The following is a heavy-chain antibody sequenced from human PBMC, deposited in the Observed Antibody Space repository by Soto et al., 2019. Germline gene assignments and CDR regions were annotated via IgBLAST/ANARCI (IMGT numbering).Heavy chain of an antibody. V-gene: IGHV3-74*01. D-gene: IGHD2-2*02. CDR1: GFTLSSYW. J-gene: IGHJ4*02. CDR2: ISSDGSTI. Sequence: LRLSCAASGFTLSSYWMHWVRQAPGKGLVWVSRISSDGSTITYADSVKGRFTISRDNAKNTLYMQMNSLRAEDTAVYYCARGYCSSTSCYTGVSGTYWGQGTLVTVSS. CDR3: ARGYCSSTSCYTGVSGTY.